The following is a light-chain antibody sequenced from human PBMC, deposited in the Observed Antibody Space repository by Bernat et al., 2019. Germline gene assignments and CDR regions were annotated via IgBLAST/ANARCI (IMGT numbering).Light chain of an antibody. V-gene: IGKV3-20*01. CDR1: QTPSRRS. J-gene: IGKJ2*01. CDR3: QQHADSPYT. CDR2: GAS. Sequence: EIVLTQSPGTLSLSPGERATLSCRASQTPSRRSLVWYQHKPGQAPRLLIYGASSRATGIPDRFSGSGSGTDFTLTISRLEPEDFAVYYCQQHADSPYTFGRGTRVDIK.